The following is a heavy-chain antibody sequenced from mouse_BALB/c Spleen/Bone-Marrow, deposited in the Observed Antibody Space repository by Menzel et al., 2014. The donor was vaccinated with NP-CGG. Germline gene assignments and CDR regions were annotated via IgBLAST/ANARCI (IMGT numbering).Heavy chain of an antibody. Sequence: EVQLQQSGPGLVKPSQSLSLICSVTGYSITSGYYWNWIRQFPGNKLEWMGYISYDGSNNYNPSLKNRISITRDTSKNQFFLKLNSVTTEDTATYYCARVYGNYFFAYWGQGTLVTVSA. V-gene: IGHV3-6*02. CDR1: GYSITSGYY. J-gene: IGHJ3*01. D-gene: IGHD2-10*02. CDR2: ISYDGSN. CDR3: ARVYGNYFFAY.